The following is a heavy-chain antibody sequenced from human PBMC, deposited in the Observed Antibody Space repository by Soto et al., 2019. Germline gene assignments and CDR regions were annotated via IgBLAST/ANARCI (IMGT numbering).Heavy chain of an antibody. V-gene: IGHV1-3*01. D-gene: IGHD3-16*02. CDR3: ARGPYDYIWGSYRYIDAFDI. CDR2: INAGSGNT. Sequence: ASVKVSCKASGYTFTSYAMHWVRQAPGQRLEWMGWINAGSGNTKYSQKFQGRVTITRDTSASTAYMELSSLRSEDTAVYYCARGPYDYIWGSYRYIDAFDIWGQGTMVTVSS. CDR1: GYTFTSYA. J-gene: IGHJ3*02.